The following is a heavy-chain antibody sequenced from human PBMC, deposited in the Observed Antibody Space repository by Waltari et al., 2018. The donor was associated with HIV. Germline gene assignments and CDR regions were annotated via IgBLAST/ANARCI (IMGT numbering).Heavy chain of an antibody. Sequence: VYLMESGGRVVQPGGTLKPPCPTVGPTFSASGMPWVRQAPGKGLEWVAVIWSDGYNKFYADSVRGRFTFSRDNSKYTLSLQMNSLRAEDTALYYCVKERGPFNGFDIWGQGTMVTVSS. D-gene: IGHD3-16*01. V-gene: IGHV3-33*06. J-gene: IGHJ3*02. CDR2: IWSDGYNK. CDR1: GPTFSASG. CDR3: VKERGPFNGFDI.